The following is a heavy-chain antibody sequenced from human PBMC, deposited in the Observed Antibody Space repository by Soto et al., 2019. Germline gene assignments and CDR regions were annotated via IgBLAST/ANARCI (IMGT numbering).Heavy chain of an antibody. CDR3: ARWDSNWFDP. D-gene: IGHD1-26*01. CDR2: IYYAGNN. V-gene: IGHV4-61*01. J-gene: IGHJ5*02. Sequence: SETLSLTCTVSGGSVSSGSYYWTWIRQPPGKGLEWIGYIYYAGNNNYNPILKSRVTISGDTSQNQVSLKLNSVTTADTAVYYCARWDSNWFDPWGQGVLVTVSS. CDR1: GGSVSSGSYY.